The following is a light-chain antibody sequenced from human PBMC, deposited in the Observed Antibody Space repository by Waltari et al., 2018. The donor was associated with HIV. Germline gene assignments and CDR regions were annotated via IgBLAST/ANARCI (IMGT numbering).Light chain of an antibody. Sequence: QSALTHPASVSGSPGQSITIPCNGTTTDIGGYNYVSWYQRHPDKAPKLIIFGVSNRPSGISSRFSGSKSGNTASLTISGLQAEDEADYYCCSYTKLTTHYVLFGGGTKLTVL. J-gene: IGLJ2*01. CDR3: CSYTKLTTHYVL. V-gene: IGLV2-14*03. CDR2: GVS. CDR1: TTDIGGYNY.